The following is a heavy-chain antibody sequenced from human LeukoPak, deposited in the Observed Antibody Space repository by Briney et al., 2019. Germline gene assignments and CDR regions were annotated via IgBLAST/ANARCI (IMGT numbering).Heavy chain of an antibody. Sequence: GGSLRLSCETSIFVFSEYYMHWVRLAPGKGLEWVAVISYDGSNKYYADSVKGRFTISRDNAKNSLYLQMNSLRAEDTALYYCAKDISWRALIGAFDIWGQGTMVTVSS. CDR2: ISYDGSNK. J-gene: IGHJ3*02. V-gene: IGHV3-30*18. D-gene: IGHD2-8*01. CDR3: AKDISWRALIGAFDI. CDR1: IFVFSEYY.